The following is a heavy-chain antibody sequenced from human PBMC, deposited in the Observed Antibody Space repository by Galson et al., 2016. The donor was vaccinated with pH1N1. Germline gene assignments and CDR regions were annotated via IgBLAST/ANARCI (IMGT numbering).Heavy chain of an antibody. J-gene: IGHJ4*02. CDR2: MSYVGNNK. V-gene: IGHV3-30*18. Sequence: SLRLSCAASGFTFSSYAMYWVRQAPGKGLEWVAIMSYVGNNKYYADSVKGRFTISRDNSKNTLYLQMNSLRAEDTAVYYCAKLASYSTSSVASYFDSWGQGTLVTVSS. CDR3: AKLASYSTSSVASYFDS. CDR1: GFTFSSYA. D-gene: IGHD6-6*01.